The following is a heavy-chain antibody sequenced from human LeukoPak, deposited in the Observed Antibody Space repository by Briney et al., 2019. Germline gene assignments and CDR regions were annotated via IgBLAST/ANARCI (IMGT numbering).Heavy chain of an antibody. Sequence: PSETLSLTCTVSGGSIINNYWSWLRQPPGKGLEYIGYIHYSGATNYSPSLKSRVTISVDTSNNQFSLNLNSVTAADTASYYCAKFTQYDHIHHYLYFWGQGTLVTVSS. V-gene: IGHV4-59*08. D-gene: IGHD2-21*01. CDR1: GGSIINNY. J-gene: IGHJ4*02. CDR2: IHYSGAT. CDR3: AKFTQYDHIHHYLYF.